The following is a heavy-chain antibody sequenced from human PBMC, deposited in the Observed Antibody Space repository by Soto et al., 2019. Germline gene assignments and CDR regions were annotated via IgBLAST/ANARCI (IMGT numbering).Heavy chain of an antibody. CDR2: INHSAST. Sequence: PSETLSLTCAVYGGSFSGYYWSWIRQPPGKGLEWVGEINHSASTNYNPSPKSGVTISVNTSKNQFTLKLSSVTAADTAVYYGERGHPGYNYYDSSGYYTYYFDYWGQGTLVTVSS. D-gene: IGHD3-22*01. V-gene: IGHV4-34*01. CDR3: ERGHPGYNYYDSSGYYTYYFDY. J-gene: IGHJ4*02. CDR1: GGSFSGYY.